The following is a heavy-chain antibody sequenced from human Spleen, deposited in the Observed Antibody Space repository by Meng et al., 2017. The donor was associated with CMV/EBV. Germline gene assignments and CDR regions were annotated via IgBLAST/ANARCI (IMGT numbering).Heavy chain of an antibody. CDR2: VYYSGNT. CDR3: ARDRNNYYNFWSGYSSRPYNWFDP. V-gene: IGHV4-39*07. J-gene: IGHJ5*02. D-gene: IGHD3-3*01. Sequence: GSLRLSCTVFAAYITSDTYYWGWIRQPPGKGLEWIASVYYSGNTYYNPSLKSRVTVSVDTSKNQFSLKLTSVTAADTAVYYCARDRNNYYNFWSGYSSRPYNWFDPWGQGALVTVSS. CDR1: AAYITSDTYY.